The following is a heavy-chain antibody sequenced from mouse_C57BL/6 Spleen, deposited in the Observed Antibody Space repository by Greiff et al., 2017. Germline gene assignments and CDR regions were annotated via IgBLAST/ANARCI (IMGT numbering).Heavy chain of an antibody. V-gene: IGHV1-15*01. Sequence: QVQLKQSGAELVRPGASVTLSCKASGYTFTDYEMHWVKQTPVHGLEWIGAIDPETGGTAYNQKFKGKAILTADKSSSTAYMELRSLTSEDSAVYYCTTLGLWYFDVWGTGTTVTVSS. J-gene: IGHJ1*03. CDR1: GYTFTDYE. CDR3: TTLGLWYFDV. D-gene: IGHD4-1*01. CDR2: IDPETGGT.